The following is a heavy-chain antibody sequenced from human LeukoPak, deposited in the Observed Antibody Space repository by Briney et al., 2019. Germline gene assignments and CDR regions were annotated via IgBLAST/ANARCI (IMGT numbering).Heavy chain of an antibody. CDR2: IGGDGGAT. V-gene: IGHV3-23*01. CDR1: GFTFSSYA. CDR3: AKSGSRDWDYFEY. J-gene: IGHJ4*02. Sequence: PGGSLRLSCAASGFTFSSYAMNWVRQAPGKGLEWVSTIGGDGGATHYADSVKGRSTISRANSKDTLFLQMNSLRAEDTAVYYCAKSGSRDWDYFEYWGQGTLVTASS. D-gene: IGHD6-19*01.